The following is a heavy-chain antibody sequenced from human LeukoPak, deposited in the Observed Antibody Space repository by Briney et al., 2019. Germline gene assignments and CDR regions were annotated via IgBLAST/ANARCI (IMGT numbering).Heavy chain of an antibody. CDR3: AAMTTVTYDNYYYYYMDV. Sequence: ASVKVSCKASGYTFTGYYMHWVRQAPGQGLEWMGRINPNSGGTNYAQKFQRRVTMTRDTSISTAYMELSRLRSDDTAVYYCAAMTTVTYDNYYYYYMDVWGKGTTVTVSS. CDR1: GYTFTGYY. D-gene: IGHD4-17*01. V-gene: IGHV1-2*06. J-gene: IGHJ6*03. CDR2: INPNSGGT.